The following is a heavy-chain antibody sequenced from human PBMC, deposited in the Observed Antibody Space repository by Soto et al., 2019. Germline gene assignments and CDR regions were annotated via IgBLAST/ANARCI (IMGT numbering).Heavy chain of an antibody. CDR1: GFSLSTTGVG. V-gene: IGHV2-5*02. D-gene: IGHD3-10*01. J-gene: IGHJ5*02. CDR3: EQRLRDYGLGRERANYFEP. Sequence: QITLKESGPTLVRPTQTLTLTCTFSGFSLSTTGVGVGWIRQPPGKALEWLALIYWDDDKRYSPSLKSRLTITKDTSKNEEILTMTNIDPVDTAPYYCEQRLRDYGLGRERANYFEPWGQGTLVTVSS. CDR2: IYWDDDK.